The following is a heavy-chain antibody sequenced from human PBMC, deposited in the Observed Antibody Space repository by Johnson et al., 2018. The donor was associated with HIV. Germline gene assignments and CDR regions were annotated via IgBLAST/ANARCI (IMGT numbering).Heavy chain of an antibody. Sequence: QVQLVESGGGVVQPGRSLRLSCADSGFTFSSYPMHWVRQAPGKGLQWVAVISYDGSNKYFADSVKGRFTISRDNSKNTVYLQMNSLRPYDTAGYYCARGGGCGGDCYSGYDAFDIWGQGTMVTVSS. CDR1: GFTFSSYP. J-gene: IGHJ3*02. D-gene: IGHD2-21*01. CDR3: ARGGGCGGDCYSGYDAFDI. V-gene: IGHV3-30*04. CDR2: ISYDGSNK.